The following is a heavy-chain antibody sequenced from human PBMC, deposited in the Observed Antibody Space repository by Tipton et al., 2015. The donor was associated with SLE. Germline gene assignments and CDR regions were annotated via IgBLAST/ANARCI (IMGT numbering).Heavy chain of an antibody. J-gene: IGHJ6*03. CDR3: ARGMYYYDGSGNYGGGYYYMDV. CDR1: GGIVTNYA. CDR2: IIPTFGTA. V-gene: IGHV1-69*01. Sequence: QVQLVQSGAEVKKPGSSVMVSCKASGGIVTNYAITWVRQAPGQGFEWMGGIIPTFGTAKYAQEFQDRVTITTDASTSTVTMELTSLRSEDSAVYYCARGMYYYDGSGNYGGGYYYMDVWGQGTTVTVSS. D-gene: IGHD3-22*01.